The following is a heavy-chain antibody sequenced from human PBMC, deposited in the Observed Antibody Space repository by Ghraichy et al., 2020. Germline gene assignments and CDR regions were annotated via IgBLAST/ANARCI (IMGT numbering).Heavy chain of an antibody. Sequence: GGSLRLSCAASGFIFRNYGMHWVRQAPGKGLEWVAVTSYDGSINYYADSVKGRLTISRDNSKNTLYLQMDSLRGEDTAVYYCAKDRNFGDYGISYYFDYWGQGILVTVSS. D-gene: IGHD4-17*01. J-gene: IGHJ4*02. CDR3: AKDRNFGDYGISYYFDY. CDR2: TSYDGSIN. CDR1: GFIFRNYG. V-gene: IGHV3-30*18.